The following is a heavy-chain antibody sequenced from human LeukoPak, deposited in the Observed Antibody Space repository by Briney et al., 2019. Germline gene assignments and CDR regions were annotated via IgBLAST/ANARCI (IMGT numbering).Heavy chain of an antibody. V-gene: IGHV4-61*08. Sequence: SETLSLTCTVSGGSVSSGGLYWSWIRQPPGKGLEWIGYFYYSGSTNYNPSLKSRVTISVDTSKNQFSLKLSSVTAADTAVYYCARDQGYSYGSFDYWGQGTLVAVSS. CDR1: GGSVSSGGLY. D-gene: IGHD5-18*01. CDR3: ARDQGYSYGSFDY. J-gene: IGHJ4*02. CDR2: FYYSGST.